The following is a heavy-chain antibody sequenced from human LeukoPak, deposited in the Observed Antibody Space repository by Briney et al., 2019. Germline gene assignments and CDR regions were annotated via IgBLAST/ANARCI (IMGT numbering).Heavy chain of an antibody. V-gene: IGHV3-23*01. CDR2: ISGSGGST. Sequence: GGSLRLSCAASGFTFSSYAMSRVRQAPGKGLEWVSAISGSGGSTYYADSVKGRFTISRDNAKNTLYLQMNSLRAEDTAVYYCAREPTSNEYYYGSGSSGDAFDIWGQGTMVTVSS. D-gene: IGHD3-10*01. CDR3: AREPTSNEYYYGSGSSGDAFDI. J-gene: IGHJ3*02. CDR1: GFTFSSYA.